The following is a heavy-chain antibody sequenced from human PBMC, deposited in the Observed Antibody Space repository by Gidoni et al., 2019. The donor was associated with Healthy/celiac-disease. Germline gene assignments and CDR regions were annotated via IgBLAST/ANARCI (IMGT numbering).Heavy chain of an antibody. CDR3: ARQGIAAGEIPRVYYYYYYGMDV. J-gene: IGHJ6*02. Sequence: EVQLVQSGAEVKTPGESLKISWKGSGYSFTSYWIGWVRQMPGKGLEWMGIIYPGDSDTRYSPSFQGQVTISADKSISTAYLQWSSLKASDTAMYYCARQGIAAGEIPRVYYYYYYGMDVWGQGTTVTVSS. CDR1: GYSFTSYW. D-gene: IGHD6-13*01. CDR2: IYPGDSDT. V-gene: IGHV5-51*01.